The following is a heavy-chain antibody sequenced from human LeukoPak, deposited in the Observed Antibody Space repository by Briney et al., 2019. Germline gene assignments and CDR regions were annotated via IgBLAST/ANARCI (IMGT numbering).Heavy chain of an antibody. D-gene: IGHD3-3*01. V-gene: IGHV3-7*01. CDR1: GFTFSSYW. Sequence: GGSLRLSCAASGFTFSSYWMSWVRQAPGKGLEWVANIKQDGSEKYYVDSVKGRFTISRDNAKNSLYLQMNSLRAEDTAVYYCARGATYYDFWSGQYYFDYWGQGTLVTVSS. J-gene: IGHJ4*02. CDR3: ARGATYYDFWSGQYYFDY. CDR2: IKQDGSEK.